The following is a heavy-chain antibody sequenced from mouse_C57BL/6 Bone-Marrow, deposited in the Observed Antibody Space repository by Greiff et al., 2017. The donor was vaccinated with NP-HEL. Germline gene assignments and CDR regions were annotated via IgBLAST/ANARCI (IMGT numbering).Heavy chain of an antibody. D-gene: IGHD3-2*02. V-gene: IGHV1-81*01. Sequence: QVQLQQSGAELARPGASVKLSCKASGYTFTSYGISWVKRRTGRGLEWIGEIYPRSGNTYYNEKLKGKATLTADKSSSTAYMELRSLTSEDSAVYFCARKDSSGYGFDYWGQGTTLTVSS. CDR1: GYTFTSYG. CDR2: IYPRSGNT. J-gene: IGHJ2*01. CDR3: ARKDSSGYGFDY.